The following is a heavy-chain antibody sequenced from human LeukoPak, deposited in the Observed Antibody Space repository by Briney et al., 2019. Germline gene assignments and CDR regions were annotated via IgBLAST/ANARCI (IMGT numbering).Heavy chain of an antibody. Sequence: SETLSLTCTVSGGSISSSSYYWGWIRQPPGKGLEWIGSIYYSGNTYYNPSLKSRVTISVDTSKNQFSLKLSSVTAADTAVYYCARDGIAVAEGWFDPWGQGALVTVSS. J-gene: IGHJ5*02. D-gene: IGHD6-19*01. CDR3: ARDGIAVAEGWFDP. CDR1: GGSISSSSYY. CDR2: IYYSGNT. V-gene: IGHV4-39*07.